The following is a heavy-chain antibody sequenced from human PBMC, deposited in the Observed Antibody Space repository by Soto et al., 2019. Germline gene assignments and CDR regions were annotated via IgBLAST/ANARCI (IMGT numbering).Heavy chain of an antibody. CDR3: TRDNDSSGYYYSRHYYYGMDV. D-gene: IGHD3-22*01. V-gene: IGHV3-49*03. J-gene: IGHJ6*02. CDR2: IRSKAYGGTT. Sequence: GGSLRLSCAASGFTFSTYAMSWIRQAPGKGLEWVGFIRSKAYGGTTEYAASVKGRFTISRDDSKSIAYLQMNSLKTEDTAVYYCTRDNDSSGYYYSRHYYYGMDVWGQGTTVTVSS. CDR1: GFTFSTYA.